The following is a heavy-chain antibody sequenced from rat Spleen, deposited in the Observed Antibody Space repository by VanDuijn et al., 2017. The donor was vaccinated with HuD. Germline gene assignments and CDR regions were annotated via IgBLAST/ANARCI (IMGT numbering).Heavy chain of an antibody. Sequence: EVQLVESGGGLVQPGRSMKLSCAASGFTFSSFPMAWVRQAPTKGLEWVATISTSGGSTYYRDSVKGRFTISRDNAKSTLYLQMNSLRSEDTATYYCTRAGGDGYTPGWFAYWGQGTLVTVSS. CDR1: GFTFSSFP. V-gene: IGHV5-46*01. CDR3: TRAGGDGYTPGWFAY. D-gene: IGHD1-4*01. J-gene: IGHJ3*01. CDR2: ISTSGGST.